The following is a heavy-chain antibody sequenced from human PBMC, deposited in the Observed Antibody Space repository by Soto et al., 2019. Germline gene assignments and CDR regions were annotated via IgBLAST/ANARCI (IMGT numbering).Heavy chain of an antibody. CDR2: ISSSSSYI. CDR1: GFTFSSYS. Sequence: GGSLRLSCAASGFTFSSYSMNWVRQAPGKGLEWVSSISSSSSYIYYADSVKGRFTISRDNAKNSLYLQMNSLRAEDTAVYYCARDRESDFWSGYSFDYWGQGTLVTVSS. D-gene: IGHD3-3*01. V-gene: IGHV3-21*01. CDR3: ARDRESDFWSGYSFDY. J-gene: IGHJ4*02.